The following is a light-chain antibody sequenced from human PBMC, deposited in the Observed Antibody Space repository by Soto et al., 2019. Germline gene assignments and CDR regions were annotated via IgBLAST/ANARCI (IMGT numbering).Light chain of an antibody. CDR1: SSDVGAYDY. V-gene: IGLV2-14*01. J-gene: IGLJ1*01. CDR3: SSYTSSSTYV. Sequence: QSALTQPASVSGSPGQSIAIACTGTSSDVGAYDYVSWYQQHPGKAPKVMIYDVTNRPSGVSNRFSGSKSGNTASLTISGLQAEDEADYYCSSYTSSSTYVFGTGTKLHRP. CDR2: DVT.